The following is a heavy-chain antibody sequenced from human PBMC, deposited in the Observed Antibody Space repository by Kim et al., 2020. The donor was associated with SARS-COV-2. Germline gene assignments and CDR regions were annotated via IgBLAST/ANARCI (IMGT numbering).Heavy chain of an antibody. D-gene: IGHD6-19*01. J-gene: IGHJ6*02. V-gene: IGHV4-39*01. Sequence: YNPSLKSRIIISADTSKNQVSLKRSSVTAADTALYYCARHYSSGWYYAVDVWGQGTTVTVSS. CDR3: ARHYSSGWYYAVDV.